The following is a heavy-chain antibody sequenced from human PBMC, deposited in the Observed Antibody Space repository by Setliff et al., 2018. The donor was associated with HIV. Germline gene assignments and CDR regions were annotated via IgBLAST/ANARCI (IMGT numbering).Heavy chain of an antibody. Sequence: GESLTISCKASGYTFTSHWIGWVRQMPGKGLEWMGVIYPADSDTKYSPSFQGQVTISADKSINTAYLQWRGLKASDSGIYFCATADSEFDHWGQGALVTV. J-gene: IGHJ4*02. CDR2: IYPADSDT. CDR3: ATADSEFDH. CDR1: GYTFTSHW. V-gene: IGHV5-51*01.